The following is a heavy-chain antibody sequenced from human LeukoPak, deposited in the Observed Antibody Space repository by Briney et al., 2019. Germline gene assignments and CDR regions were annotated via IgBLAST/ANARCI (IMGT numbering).Heavy chain of an antibody. Sequence: SETLSLTCTVSGGSVSGGSYYWSWIRQPPGKGLEWIGYIYYSGSTNYNPSLKSRVTISVDTSKNQFSLKLSSVTAADTAVYYCARVSIVVVPAAIHNWFDPWGQGTLVTVSS. CDR1: GGSVSGGSYY. CDR2: IYYSGST. CDR3: ARVSIVVVPAAIHNWFDP. V-gene: IGHV4-61*01. D-gene: IGHD2-2*01. J-gene: IGHJ5*02.